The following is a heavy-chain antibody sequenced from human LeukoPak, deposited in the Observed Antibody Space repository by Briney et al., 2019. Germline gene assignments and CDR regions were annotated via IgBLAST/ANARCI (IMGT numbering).Heavy chain of an antibody. Sequence: SETLSLTCTVSGGSISNYYWGWIRQPPGKGLECIGYIYYSGSTNYNPSLKSRVTISVDTSKNQFSLKLDSVTAADTAVYYCARVRPNDYSNYFDYWGQGTLSPSRQ. V-gene: IGHV4-59*01. D-gene: IGHD4-11*01. J-gene: IGHJ4*02. CDR3: ARVRPNDYSNYFDY. CDR2: IYYSGST. CDR1: GGSISNYY.